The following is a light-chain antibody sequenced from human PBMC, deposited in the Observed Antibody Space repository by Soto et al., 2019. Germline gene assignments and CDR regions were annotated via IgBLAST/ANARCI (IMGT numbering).Light chain of an antibody. J-gene: IGKJ5*01. CDR1: QTIRSL. V-gene: IGKV1-5*01. CDR2: DAS. Sequence: DIQMTQSPSTLSASVGDRVTITCRASQTIRSLLAWYQQKPGQAPKALIYDASRLGSGVPSRFSGSGSGTEFTLTISSLQPDDFATYYCQQYQTYATFGQGTRLEI. CDR3: QQYQTYAT.